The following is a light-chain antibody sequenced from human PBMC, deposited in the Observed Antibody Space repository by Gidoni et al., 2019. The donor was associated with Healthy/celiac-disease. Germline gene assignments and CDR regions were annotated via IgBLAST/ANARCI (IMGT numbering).Light chain of an antibody. CDR3: QQSYSTPLP. V-gene: IGKV1-39*01. J-gene: IGKJ4*01. Sequence: DIQMTQSPSSLSASVGDRVTITCRASQSISSYLNWYQPNPGKAPKLLIYAASSLQSGVPSRFNGSGSGTDFTLTFSSLQPEDFATYYCQQSYSTPLPFGGGTKVEIK. CDR1: QSISSY. CDR2: AAS.